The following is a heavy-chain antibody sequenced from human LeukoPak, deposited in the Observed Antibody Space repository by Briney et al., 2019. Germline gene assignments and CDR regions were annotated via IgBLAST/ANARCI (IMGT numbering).Heavy chain of an antibody. Sequence: ASVKVSCKASGYTFTGYYMHWVRQAPGQGLEWMGWINPNSGGTNYAQKFQGRVTMTRDTSISTAYMELSRLRSDDTAVYYRARTSGDMVRGVIDYYYYGMDVWGQGTTVTVSS. CDR2: INPNSGGT. CDR3: ARTSGDMVRGVIDYYYYGMDV. V-gene: IGHV1-2*02. D-gene: IGHD3-10*01. CDR1: GYTFTGYY. J-gene: IGHJ6*02.